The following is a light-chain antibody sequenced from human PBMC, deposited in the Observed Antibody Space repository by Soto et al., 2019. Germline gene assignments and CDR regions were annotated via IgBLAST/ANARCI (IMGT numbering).Light chain of an antibody. Sequence: QLVLTQPSSLSASPGASASLTCTLRSGINVGTYRIYWYQQKPGSPPQYLLRYKSDSDKQQGSGVPSRFSGSKDASANAGILLISGLQSEDEADSYCMIWHSSAVVFGGGTKLTVL. CDR2: YKSDSDK. CDR3: MIWHSSAVV. CDR1: SGINVGTYR. J-gene: IGLJ2*01. V-gene: IGLV5-45*02.